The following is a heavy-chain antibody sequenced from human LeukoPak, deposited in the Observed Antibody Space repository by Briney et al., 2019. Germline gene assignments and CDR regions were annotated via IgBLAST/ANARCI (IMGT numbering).Heavy chain of an antibody. Sequence: SETLSLTCTVSGGSISSYYWSWIRQPPGKGLEWIGYIYYSGSTNYNPSLKSRVTISVDTSKNQFSLKLSSVTAADTAVYYCARVNPPHVGLRRDSSGYSFDYWGQGTLVTVSS. CDR2: IYYSGST. CDR1: GGSISSYY. D-gene: IGHD3-22*01. J-gene: IGHJ4*02. V-gene: IGHV4-59*08. CDR3: ARVNPPHVGLRRDSSGYSFDY.